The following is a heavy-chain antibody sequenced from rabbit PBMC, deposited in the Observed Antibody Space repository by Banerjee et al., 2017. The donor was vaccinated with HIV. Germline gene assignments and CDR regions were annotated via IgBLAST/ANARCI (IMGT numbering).Heavy chain of an antibody. J-gene: IGHJ4*01. V-gene: IGHV1S7*01. CDR3: ARHWSSGRYFNL. CDR2: IDPVFGST. Sequence: RQAPGKGLEWIGYIDPVFGSTYYASWVNGRFTISSHNAQNTLYLQLNSLTAADTATYFCARHWSSGRYFNLWGPGTLVTVS. D-gene: IGHD4-1*01.